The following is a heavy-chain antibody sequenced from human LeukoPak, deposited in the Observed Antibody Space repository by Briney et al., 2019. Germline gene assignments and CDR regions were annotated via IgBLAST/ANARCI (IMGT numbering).Heavy chain of an antibody. CDR1: GVTFSGHS. V-gene: IGHV3-74*01. Sequence: PGGSLRLSCAASGVTFSGHSMHWVRQAPGKGLVWVSGISRDGTITNYADAVKGRFTISRDNAKNTMYLQMNSLRVDDTAVYSCARGWYGPDSCGQGTLVTVSS. CDR3: ARGWYGPDS. J-gene: IGHJ5*01. CDR2: ISRDGTIT. D-gene: IGHD1-14*01.